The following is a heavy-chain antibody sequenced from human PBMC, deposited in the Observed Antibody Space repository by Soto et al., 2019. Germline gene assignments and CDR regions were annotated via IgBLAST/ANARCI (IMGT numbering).Heavy chain of an antibody. CDR3: ARVRTMVRGVIGGGAWFDP. CDR2: IYYSGST. J-gene: IGHJ5*02. Sequence: SETLSLTCTVSGGSISSGGYYWSWIRQHPGKGLEWIGYIYYSGSTYYNPSLKSRVTISVDTSKNQFSLKLSSVTAADTAVYYCARVRTMVRGVIGGGAWFDPWGQGTLVTVSS. D-gene: IGHD3-10*01. CDR1: GGSISSGGYY. V-gene: IGHV4-31*03.